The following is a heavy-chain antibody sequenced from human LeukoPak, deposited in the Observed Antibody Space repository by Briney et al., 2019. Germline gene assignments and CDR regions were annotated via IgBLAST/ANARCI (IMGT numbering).Heavy chain of an antibody. V-gene: IGHV4-39*01. CDR1: GGSITRSSYY. CDR3: ASIDFG. D-gene: IGHD3-3*01. Sequence: SETLSLTCTVSGGSITRSSYYWGWIRRPPGKGLEWIGSIYYSGSTSYNPSLESRVTISVDTSKNQFSLQLTSVTAADTAAYYCASIDFGWGQGTLVTVSS. J-gene: IGHJ4*02. CDR2: IYYSGST.